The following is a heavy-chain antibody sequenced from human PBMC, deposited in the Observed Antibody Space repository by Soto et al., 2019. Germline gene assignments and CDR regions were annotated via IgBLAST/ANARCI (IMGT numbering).Heavy chain of an antibody. CDR2: ISGSGGST. Sequence: GGSLRLSCAASGFTFSSYAMSWVRQAPGKGLEWVSAISGSGGSTYYADSVKGRFTISRDNSKNTLYLQMNSLRAEDTAVYHCAKGVVPAATYYYGMDVWGQGTTVTVSS. CDR1: GFTFSSYA. V-gene: IGHV3-23*01. J-gene: IGHJ6*02. D-gene: IGHD2-2*01. CDR3: AKGVVPAATYYYGMDV.